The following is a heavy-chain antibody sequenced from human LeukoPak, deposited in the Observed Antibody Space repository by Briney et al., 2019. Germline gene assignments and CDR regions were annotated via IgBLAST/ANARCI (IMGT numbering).Heavy chain of an antibody. CDR2: INPNSGGT. V-gene: IGHV1-2*02. CDR1: GYTFTGYY. J-gene: IGHJ6*03. Sequence: ASVKVSCKASGYTFTGYYMHWVRQAPGQGLEWMGWINPNSGGTNYAQKFQGRVTMTRDTSISTAYMELSRLRSDDTAVYYCATGDFLVPAAPMDVWGKGTMVTVSS. CDR3: ATGDFLVPAAPMDV. D-gene: IGHD2-2*01.